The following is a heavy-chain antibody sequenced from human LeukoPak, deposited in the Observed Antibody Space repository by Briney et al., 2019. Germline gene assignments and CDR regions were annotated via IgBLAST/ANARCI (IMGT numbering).Heavy chain of an antibody. CDR1: GYTFTSYG. Sequence: ASVKVSCKASGYTFTSYGISWVRQAPGQGLEWMGWMNPNSGNTGYAQKFQGRVTMTRNTSISTAYMELSSLRSEDTAVYYCARVLTRGPTYYYMGYWGQGTLVTVSS. CDR3: ARVLTRGPTYYYMGY. CDR2: MNPNSGNT. J-gene: IGHJ4*02. D-gene: IGHD3-10*01. V-gene: IGHV1-8*02.